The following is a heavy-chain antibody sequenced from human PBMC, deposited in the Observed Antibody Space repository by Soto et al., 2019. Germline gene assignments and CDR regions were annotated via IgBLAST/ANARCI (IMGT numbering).Heavy chain of an antibody. Sequence: SETLSLTCSVSGGSVSSGSYYWSWIRQPPGKGLEWIGYIYYSGSTKYNPSLKSRVTISVDTSKNQFSLKLSSVTAADTAVYYCARAGLGDGSDYWGQGTLVTVS. CDR2: IYYSGST. J-gene: IGHJ4*02. D-gene: IGHD1-26*01. V-gene: IGHV4-61*01. CDR3: ARAGLGDGSDY. CDR1: GGSVSSGSYY.